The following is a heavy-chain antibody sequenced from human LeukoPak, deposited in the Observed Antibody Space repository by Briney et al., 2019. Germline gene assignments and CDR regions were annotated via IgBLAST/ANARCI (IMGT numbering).Heavy chain of an antibody. CDR1: GFTFSSYA. J-gene: IGHJ4*02. CDR2: ISYDGSDK. Sequence: GRSLRLSCAASGFTFSSYAMHWVRQAPGKGLEWVAVISYDGSDKYYADSVKGRFTISRDNSKNTLYLQMNSLRAEDTAVYYCASGWFGELIDYWGQGTLVTVSS. D-gene: IGHD3-10*01. CDR3: ASGWFGELIDY. V-gene: IGHV3-30-3*01.